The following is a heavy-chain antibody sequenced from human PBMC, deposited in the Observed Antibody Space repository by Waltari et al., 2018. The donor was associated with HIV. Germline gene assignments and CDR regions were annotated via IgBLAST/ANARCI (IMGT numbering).Heavy chain of an antibody. Sequence: QVQLQESGPGLVTPSPTLSPTCTVSGGSISSAGYYWSWTRQHPGKGLEWIGYIYYSGSNYYNPSLKSRITISVDTSKNQFSLKLSSVTAADTAVYYCARAPTISGLLSDYYYAMDVWGQGTTVTVSS. J-gene: IGHJ6*02. CDR3: ARAPTISGLLSDYYYAMDV. CDR1: GGSISSAGYY. D-gene: IGHD3-22*01. V-gene: IGHV4-31*03. CDR2: IYYSGSN.